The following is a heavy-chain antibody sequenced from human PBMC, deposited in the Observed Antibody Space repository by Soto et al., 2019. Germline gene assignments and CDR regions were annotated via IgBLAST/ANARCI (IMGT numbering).Heavy chain of an antibody. CDR2: FDPEDGET. Sequence: VACRGSGCTVTELSVDGVVQAHGKGLEWMGGFDPEDGETIYAQKFQGRVTMTEDTSTDTAYMELSSLRSEDTAVYYCATMGNDAFDIWGQVTMFTV. J-gene: IGHJ3*02. V-gene: IGHV1-24*01. D-gene: IGHD7-27*01. CDR3: ATMGNDAFDI. CDR1: GCTVTELS.